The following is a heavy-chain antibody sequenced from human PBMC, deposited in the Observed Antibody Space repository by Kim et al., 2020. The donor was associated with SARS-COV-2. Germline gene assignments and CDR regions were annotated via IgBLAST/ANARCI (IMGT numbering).Heavy chain of an antibody. D-gene: IGHD3-3*01. CDR1: GFTFSSYA. CDR3: AKGQPPRFLEWLKNYYYGMDV. V-gene: IGHV3-23*01. Sequence: GGSLRLSCAASGFTFSSYAMSWVRQAPGKGLEWVSAISGSGGSTYYADSVKGRFTISRDNSKNTLYLQMNSLRAEDTAVYYCAKGQPPRFLEWLKNYYYGMDVWGQGTTVTVSS. J-gene: IGHJ6*02. CDR2: ISGSGGST.